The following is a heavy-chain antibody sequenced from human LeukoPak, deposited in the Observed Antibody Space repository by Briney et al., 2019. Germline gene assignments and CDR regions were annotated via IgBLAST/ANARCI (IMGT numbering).Heavy chain of an antibody. V-gene: IGHV5-51*01. J-gene: IGHJ4*02. CDR2: IYPGDSES. Sequence: GESLKISCKTSGYSFTTYWIGWVRQVPGKGLEWMGIIYPGDSESRYSPSFQGQVTISADKSISTAFLQWNSLQASDTAIYYCARTTPTMIVDYWGQGTLVTVSS. CDR1: GYSFTTYW. CDR3: ARTTPTMIVDY. D-gene: IGHD5-12*01.